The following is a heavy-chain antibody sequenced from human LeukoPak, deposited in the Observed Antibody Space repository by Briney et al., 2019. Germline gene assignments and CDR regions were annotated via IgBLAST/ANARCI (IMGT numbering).Heavy chain of an antibody. J-gene: IGHJ6*03. CDR3: ARQLYSSGSYYAPMDV. D-gene: IGHD3-10*01. CDR1: GGSISSSIYF. Sequence: PSETLSLTCTVSGGSISSSIYFWGWIRQPLGKGLEWIGSIHYTGSTYHDPSLKSQVTVSVDTSKNQFSLKLSSVTATDTAVYYCARQLYSSGSYYAPMDVWGKGTTVTISS. V-gene: IGHV4-39*01. CDR2: IHYTGST.